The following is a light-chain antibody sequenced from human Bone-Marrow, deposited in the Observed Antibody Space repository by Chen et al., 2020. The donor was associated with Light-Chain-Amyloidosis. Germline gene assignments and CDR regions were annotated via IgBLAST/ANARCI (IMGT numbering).Light chain of an antibody. V-gene: IGLV3-25*03. J-gene: IGLJ2*01. Sequence: SYELPPPPSLAVPPGQPARITCSGDDLPTKYAYWYQQKPGQAPVLVIHRDTERPSGISERFSGSSSGTTATLTISGVQAEDEADYHCQSADSSGTYEVIFGGGTKLTVL. CDR1: DLPTKY. CDR2: RDT. CDR3: QSADSSGTYEVI.